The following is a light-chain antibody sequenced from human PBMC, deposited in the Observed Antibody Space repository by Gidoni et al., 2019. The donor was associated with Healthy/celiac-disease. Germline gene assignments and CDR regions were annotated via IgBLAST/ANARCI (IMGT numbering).Light chain of an antibody. CDR2: EGS. V-gene: IGLV2-23*03. Sequence: QSALTQPASVSGSPGQSITISCTGTSSDVGSYNLVSWYQQHPGKAPKLMIYEGSKRPSGVSKRCSGSKSGNTASLTISGLQAEDEADYYCCSYAGSSTFLYVFGTGTKVTVL. CDR1: SSDVGSYNL. J-gene: IGLJ1*01. CDR3: CSYAGSSTFLYV.